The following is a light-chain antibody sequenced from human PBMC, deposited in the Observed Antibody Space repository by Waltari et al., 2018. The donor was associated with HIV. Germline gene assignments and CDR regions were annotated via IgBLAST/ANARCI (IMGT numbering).Light chain of an antibody. CDR1: SSNIGNDF. CDR2: DNI. V-gene: IGLV1-51*01. Sequence: QFVLTQPPSVSAAPGQKVNISCSGSSSNIGNDFVSWYQVIPGAAPKLLIYDNIKRPSESPERFSGSKSGTSATLAITGLQTGDEADYYCGTWDKTLSVGVFGGGTKLTVL. J-gene: IGLJ3*02. CDR3: GTWDKTLSVGV.